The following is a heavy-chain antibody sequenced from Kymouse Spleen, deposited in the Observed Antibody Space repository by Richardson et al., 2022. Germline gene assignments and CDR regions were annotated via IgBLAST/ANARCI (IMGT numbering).Heavy chain of an antibody. D-gene: IGHD3-10*01. J-gene: IGHJ5*02. V-gene: IGHV3-66*03. CDR3: ARDWTLLLWFGEFNWFDP. CDR1: GFTVSSNY. CDR2: IYSCGST. Sequence: EVQLVESGGGLIQPGGSLRLSCAASGFTVSSNYMSWVRQAPGKGLEWVSVIYSCGSTYYADSVKGRFTISRDNSKNTLYLQMNSLRAEDTAVYYCARDWTLLLWFGEFNWFDPWGQGTLVTVSS.